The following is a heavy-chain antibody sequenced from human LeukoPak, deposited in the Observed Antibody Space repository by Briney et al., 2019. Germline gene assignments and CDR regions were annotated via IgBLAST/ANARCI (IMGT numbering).Heavy chain of an antibody. Sequence: GESLKISCKGSGYSFTSYWIGWVRQMPGKGLEWMGIIYPGDSDTRYSPSFQGQVTISADKSISTAYLQWSSLKASDTAMYYCAIIEFGEGRDGYNFDYWGQGTLVTVSS. D-gene: IGHD5-24*01. CDR1: GYSFTSYW. J-gene: IGHJ4*02. CDR2: IYPGDSDT. CDR3: AIIEFGEGRDGYNFDY. V-gene: IGHV5-51*01.